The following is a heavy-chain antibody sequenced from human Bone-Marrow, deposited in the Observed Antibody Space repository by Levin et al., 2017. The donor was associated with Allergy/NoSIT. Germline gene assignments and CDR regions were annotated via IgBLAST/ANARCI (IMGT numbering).Heavy chain of an antibody. D-gene: IGHD3-3*01. V-gene: IGHV3-21*01. CDR3: ARDSCTIFGVVINFDY. Sequence: GESLKISCAASGFTFSSYSMNWVRQAPGKGLEWVSSISSSSSYIYYADSVKGRFTISRDNAKNSLYLQMNSLRAEDTAVYYCARDSCTIFGVVINFDYWGQGTLVTVSS. CDR2: ISSSSSYI. J-gene: IGHJ4*02. CDR1: GFTFSSYS.